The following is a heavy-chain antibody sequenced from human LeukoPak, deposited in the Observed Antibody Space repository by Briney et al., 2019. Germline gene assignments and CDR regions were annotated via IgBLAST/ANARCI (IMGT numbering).Heavy chain of an antibody. CDR1: SGSIIGYY. D-gene: IGHD1-26*01. CDR3: ERDSAAGTLDF. V-gene: IGHV4-59*01. Sequence: PSETLSLTCTLSSGSIIGYYCASIRQPPGKGLEWIGYIQYSGTTEYNPSLASRATISVDTAKDQFSQPLRPVTARDMPVYYSERDSAAGTLDFWGQGTLVTVSS. J-gene: IGHJ4*02. CDR2: IQYSGTT.